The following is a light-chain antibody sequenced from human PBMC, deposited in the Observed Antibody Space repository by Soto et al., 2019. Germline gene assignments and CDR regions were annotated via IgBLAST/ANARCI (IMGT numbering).Light chain of an antibody. CDR2: DVS. Sequence: QSALTQPASVSGSPGQSITISCTGTSSDVGGYNYVSWYQQHPGKAPKLMIYDVSSRPSGVSNRFSGSKSGNTASLTISGLQAEDEADYYCSSYTRSSSLNYVFGTGTKVTVL. J-gene: IGLJ1*01. V-gene: IGLV2-14*01. CDR1: SSDVGGYNY. CDR3: SSYTRSSSLNYV.